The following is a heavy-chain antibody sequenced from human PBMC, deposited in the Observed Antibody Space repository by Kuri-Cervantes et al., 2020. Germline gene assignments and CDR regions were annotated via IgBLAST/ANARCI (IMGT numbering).Heavy chain of an antibody. CDR1: GFTFTNAR. V-gene: IGHV3-15*01. CDR3: AKGGEVRYFDWLLSWFDP. CDR2: ISRKSEGGTT. D-gene: IGHD3-9*01. Sequence: GRSLKISCAASGFTFTNARMNWVRQAPGKGPEWVGRISRKSEGGTTDYGAPVKGRFTISRDDSINTLHLQMNSLRAEDTAVYYCAKGGEVRYFDWLLSWFDPWGQGTLVTVSS. J-gene: IGHJ5*02.